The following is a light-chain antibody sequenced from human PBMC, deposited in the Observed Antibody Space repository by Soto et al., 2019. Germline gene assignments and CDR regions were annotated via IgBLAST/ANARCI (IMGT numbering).Light chain of an antibody. V-gene: IGKV3-15*01. CDR3: QQYNNWPQT. Sequence: ERVMTQSPVTLSVSPGESVTLSCRASQSVGTNLAWYQQKPGQAPSLLIYGVSNRATGIPTRFSGSGSGRQFTLTISSLQSEDFAVYYCQQYNNWPQTFGQGTKVDNK. J-gene: IGKJ1*01. CDR2: GVS. CDR1: QSVGTN.